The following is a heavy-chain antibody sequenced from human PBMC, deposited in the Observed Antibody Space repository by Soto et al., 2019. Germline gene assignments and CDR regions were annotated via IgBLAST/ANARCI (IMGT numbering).Heavy chain of an antibody. CDR1: GFTFSSYS. Sequence: PGGSLRLSCAASGFTFSSYSMNWVRQAPGKGLEWVSYISSSSSTIYYADSVKGRFTISRDNAKNSLYLQMNSLRAEDTALYYCARHGGTPDLYFDYWGQGTPVTVSS. CDR2: ISSSSSTI. CDR3: ARHGGTPDLYFDY. D-gene: IGHD3-16*01. J-gene: IGHJ4*02. V-gene: IGHV3-48*01.